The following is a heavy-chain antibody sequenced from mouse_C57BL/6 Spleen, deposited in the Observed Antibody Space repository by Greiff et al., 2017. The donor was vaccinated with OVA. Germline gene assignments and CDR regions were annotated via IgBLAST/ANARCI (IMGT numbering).Heavy chain of an antibody. J-gene: IGHJ3*01. CDR3: AVTPFAY. Sequence: QVQLQQSGPELVKPGASVKISCKASGYAFSSSWMNWVKQRPGTGLEWIGRIYPGDGDTNYNGKFKGKATLTADKSSSTAYMQLSSLTSEDSAVYFCAVTPFAYWGQGTLVTVSA. CDR2: IYPGDGDT. V-gene: IGHV1-82*01. CDR1: GYAFSSSW. D-gene: IGHD2-1*01.